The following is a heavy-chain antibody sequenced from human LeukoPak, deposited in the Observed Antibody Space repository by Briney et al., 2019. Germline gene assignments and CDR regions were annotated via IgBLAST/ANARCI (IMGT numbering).Heavy chain of an antibody. CDR3: AASSSTSWKFDY. D-gene: IGHD2-2*01. CDR2: IYYGGST. CDR1: GGSISSSSYY. V-gene: IGHV4-61*05. Sequence: SETLSLTCSVSGGSISSSSYYWSWIRQPPGKGLEWIGYIYYGGSTTYNPSLKSRVTISVDTSKNQFSLKLSSVTAADTAVYYCAASSSTSWKFDYWGQGTLVTVSS. J-gene: IGHJ4*02.